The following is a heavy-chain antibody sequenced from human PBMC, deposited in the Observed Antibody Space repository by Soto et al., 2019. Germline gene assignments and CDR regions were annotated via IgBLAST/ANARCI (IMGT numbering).Heavy chain of an antibody. Sequence: TSETLPLTCAVYGGSFSGYYWSWIRQPPGKGLEWIGEINHSGSTNYNPSLKSRVTISVDTSKNQFSLKLSSVTAADTAVYYCARGGGTGYSSGNWFDPWGQGTLVTISS. CDR2: INHSGST. CDR3: ARGGGTGYSSGNWFDP. D-gene: IGHD6-19*01. V-gene: IGHV4-34*01. CDR1: GGSFSGYY. J-gene: IGHJ5*02.